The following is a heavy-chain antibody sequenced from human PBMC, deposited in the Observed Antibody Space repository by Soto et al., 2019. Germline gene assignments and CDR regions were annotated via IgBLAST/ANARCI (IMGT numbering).Heavy chain of an antibody. CDR1: GGTFSSYA. CDR3: ASGRYSSGWYVGYYYYGMDV. CDR2: IIPIFGTA. Sequence: SVKVSCKASGGTFSSYAISWVRQAPGQGLEWMGGIIPIFGTANYAQKFQGRVTITADESTSTAYMGLSSLRSEDTAVYYCASGRYSSGWYVGYYYYGMDVWGQGTTVTVSS. D-gene: IGHD6-19*01. V-gene: IGHV1-69*13. J-gene: IGHJ6*02.